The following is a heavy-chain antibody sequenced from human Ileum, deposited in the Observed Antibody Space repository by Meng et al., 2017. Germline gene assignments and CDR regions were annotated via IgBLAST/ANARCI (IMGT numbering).Heavy chain of an antibody. CDR1: GFSFDDYA. V-gene: IGHV3-9*01. D-gene: IGHD6-19*01. CDR2: ISWNSDAM. J-gene: IGHJ5*02. Sequence: GGSLRLSCAASGFSFDDYAMHWVRQVPGKGLQWVSGISWNSDAMGYADSVKGRFTISRDNAKNTLYLQMNSLRPDDTAFYYCAKDISSRVVGRKNWFEAWGQGTLVTVSS. CDR3: AKDISSRVVGRKNWFEA.